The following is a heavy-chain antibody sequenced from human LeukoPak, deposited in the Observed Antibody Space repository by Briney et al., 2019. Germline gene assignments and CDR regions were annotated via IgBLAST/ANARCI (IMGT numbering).Heavy chain of an antibody. V-gene: IGHV3-21*01. D-gene: IGHD6-19*01. CDR2: ISSSSSYI. CDR3: ARDFYSSGWYYGMDV. J-gene: IGHJ6*02. CDR1: GFTVSSNS. Sequence: GGSLRLSCAASGFTVSSNSMSWVRQAPGKGLEWVSSISSSSSYIYYADSVKGRFTISRDNAKNSLYLQMNSLRAEDTAVYYCARDFYSSGWYYGMDVWGQGTTVTVSS.